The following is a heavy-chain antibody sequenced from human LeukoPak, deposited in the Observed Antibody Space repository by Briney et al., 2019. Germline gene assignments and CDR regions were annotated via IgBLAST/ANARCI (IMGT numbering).Heavy chain of an antibody. CDR1: GGSISSGSYY. CDR3: ARVSPYGSGSYYNVWWFDP. V-gene: IGHV4-61*02. J-gene: IGHJ5*02. Sequence: SETLSLTCTVSGGSISSGSYYWSWIRQPAGKGLEWIGRIYTSGSTNYNPSLKSRVTMSVDTSKNQFSLKLSSVTAADTAVYYCARVSPYGSGSYYNVWWFDPWGQGTLVTVSS. D-gene: IGHD3-10*01. CDR2: IYTSGST.